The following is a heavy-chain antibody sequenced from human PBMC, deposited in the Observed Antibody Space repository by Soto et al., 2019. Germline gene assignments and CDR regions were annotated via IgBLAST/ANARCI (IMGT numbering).Heavy chain of an antibody. CDR2: ISRSSSYI. CDR3: ARALGAVLGATRTYYYYGMDV. CDR1: GFTYSRHS. J-gene: IGHJ6*02. D-gene: IGHD1-26*01. Sequence: PGGSLRLSCAASGFTYSRHSMNWVRQATGKRLEWVSSISRSSSYIYYADSVKVRFTISRHNAKTSLYLQMNSLRAEDTPMYYCARALGAVLGATRTYYYYGMDVRGQGTTVTVSS. V-gene: IGHV3-21*01.